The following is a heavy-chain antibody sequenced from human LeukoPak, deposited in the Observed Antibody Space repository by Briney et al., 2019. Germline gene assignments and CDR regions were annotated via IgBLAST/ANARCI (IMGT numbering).Heavy chain of an antibody. CDR3: AKDLAGSCDF. D-gene: IGHD3-16*01. J-gene: IGHJ4*02. Sequence: GGSLRLSCAASGFTFSSYGMHWVRQAPGKGLEWVAVIWYDGSNKYYADPVKGRFTISRDNSKNTLYLQMNSLRAEDTAVYYCAKDLAGSCDFWGQGTLVTVSS. CDR1: GFTFSSYG. CDR2: IWYDGSNK. V-gene: IGHV3-33*06.